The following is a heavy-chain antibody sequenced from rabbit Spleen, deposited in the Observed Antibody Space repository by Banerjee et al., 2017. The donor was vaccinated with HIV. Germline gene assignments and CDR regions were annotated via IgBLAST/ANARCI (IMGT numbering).Heavy chain of an antibody. J-gene: IGHJ6*01. V-gene: IGHV1S45*01. CDR3: ARRVDGSGGYNL. CDR1: GFSFSSSYY. Sequence: QEQLEESGGDLVKPGASLTLTCTTSGFSFSSSYYMCWVRQAPGKGLEWIGCIYGGSSGSTYYASWAKGRFTISKTSSTTVTLQMTSLTAADTATYFCARRVDGSGGYNLWGPGTLVTVS. D-gene: IGHD1-1*01. CDR2: IYGGSSGST.